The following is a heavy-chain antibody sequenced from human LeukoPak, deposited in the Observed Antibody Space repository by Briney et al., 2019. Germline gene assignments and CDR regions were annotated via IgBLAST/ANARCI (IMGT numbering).Heavy chain of an antibody. CDR2: ISGYNGNT. J-gene: IGHJ4*02. CDR3: AGRPDTAIVPIFDY. D-gene: IGHD5-18*01. CDR1: GYTFTSYG. Sequence: GASVKVSCKASGYTFTSYGISWMRQAPGQGLEWMGWISGYNGNTNYAQKLQGRVTMTTDTSTSTAYMELSRLSSDDTAIYYCAGRPDTAIVPIFDYWGQGTLVTVSS. V-gene: IGHV1-18*01.